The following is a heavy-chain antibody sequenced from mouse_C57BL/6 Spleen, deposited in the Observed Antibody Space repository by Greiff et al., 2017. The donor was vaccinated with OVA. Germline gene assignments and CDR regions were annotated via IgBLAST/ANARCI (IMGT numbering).Heavy chain of an antibody. J-gene: IGHJ4*01. Sequence: EVQVVESGGGLVKPGGSLKLSCAASGFTFSSYAMSWVRQTPEKRLEWVATISDGGSYTYYPDNVKGRFTISRDNAKNNLYLQMSHLKSEDTAMDYCAREFPHYYAMDYWGQGTSVTVSS. CDR1: GFTFSSYA. CDR3: AREFPHYYAMDY. CDR2: ISDGGSYT. V-gene: IGHV5-4*01.